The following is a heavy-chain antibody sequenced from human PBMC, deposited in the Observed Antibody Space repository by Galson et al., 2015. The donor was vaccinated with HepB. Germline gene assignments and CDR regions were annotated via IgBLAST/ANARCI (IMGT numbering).Heavy chain of an antibody. V-gene: IGHV4-39*01. CDR3: ARQVPTGVQGRGWFDP. J-gene: IGHJ5*02. CDR2: FDYGGMS. D-gene: IGHD1-14*01. CDR1: RDAITKDYN. Sequence: SETLSLTCTVSRDAITKDYNWAWIRQSPGKGLEWIGSFDYGGMSFYNSSLESRVTISVDTAKNQFFLNLTSVAATDSSLYYCARQVPTGVQGRGWFDPWGQGLLVTVSS.